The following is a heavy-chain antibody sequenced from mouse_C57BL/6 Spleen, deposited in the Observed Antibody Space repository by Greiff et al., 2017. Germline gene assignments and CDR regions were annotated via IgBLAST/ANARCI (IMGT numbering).Heavy chain of an antibody. CDR3: ARGDYGNYENLDY. D-gene: IGHD2-1*01. Sequence: QVQLQQSGAELARPGASVKLSCKASGYTFTSYGISWVKQRTGQGLEWIGKIYPRSGNTYYNEKFKGKATLTADKSSSTAYMELRSLTSEDSAVYFCARGDYGNYENLDYWGQGTTLTVSS. CDR2: IYPRSGNT. V-gene: IGHV1-81*01. J-gene: IGHJ2*01. CDR1: GYTFTSYG.